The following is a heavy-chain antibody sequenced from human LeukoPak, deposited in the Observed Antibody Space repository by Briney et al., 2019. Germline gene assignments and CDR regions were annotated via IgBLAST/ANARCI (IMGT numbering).Heavy chain of an antibody. CDR1: GGSISSYY. Sequence: SGTLSLTCTVSGGSISSYYWSWIRQPAGKGLEWIGRIFTSGSTNYNPSLKSRVTISVDKSKNQFSLKLSSVTAADTAVYYCARTRNWNNGPYYYYYMDVWGKGTTVTVSS. V-gene: IGHV4-4*07. CDR3: ARTRNWNNGPYYYYYMDV. J-gene: IGHJ6*03. CDR2: IFTSGST. D-gene: IGHD1/OR15-1a*01.